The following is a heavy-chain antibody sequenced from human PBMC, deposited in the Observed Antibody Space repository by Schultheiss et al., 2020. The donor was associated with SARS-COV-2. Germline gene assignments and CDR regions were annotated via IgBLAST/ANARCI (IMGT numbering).Heavy chain of an antibody. CDR2: INHSGST. CDR1: GGSFSGYY. Sequence: SQTLSLTCAVYGGSFSGYYWSWIRQPPGKGLEWIGEINHSGSTNYNPSLKSRVTISVDTSKNQFSLKLSSVTAADTAVYYCARALYYDFWSGYYHYYYGMDVWGQGTTVTVSS. V-gene: IGHV4-34*01. J-gene: IGHJ6*02. CDR3: ARALYYDFWSGYYHYYYGMDV. D-gene: IGHD3-3*01.